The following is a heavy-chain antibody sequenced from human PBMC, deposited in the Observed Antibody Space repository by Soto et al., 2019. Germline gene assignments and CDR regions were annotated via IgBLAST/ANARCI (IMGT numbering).Heavy chain of an antibody. CDR1: GFTFSSYW. CDR2: IKQDGSEK. V-gene: IGHV3-7*03. Sequence: PGGSLRLSCAASGFTFSSYWMSWVRQAPGKGLEWVANIKQDGSEKYYVDSVKGRFTISRDNAKNSLYLQMNSLRAEDTAVYYCARSNYHFWIGYGYYYYGMDVWGQGTTVPVSS. J-gene: IGHJ6*02. CDR3: ARSNYHFWIGYGYYYYGMDV. D-gene: IGHD3-3*01.